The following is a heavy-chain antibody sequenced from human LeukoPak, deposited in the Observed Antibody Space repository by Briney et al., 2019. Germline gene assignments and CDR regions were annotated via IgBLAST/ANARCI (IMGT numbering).Heavy chain of an antibody. D-gene: IGHD3-16*01. CDR3: AREDNGGATDDGFDV. CDR1: GFTFSSSW. J-gene: IGHJ3*01. CDR2: IKTDGSTT. V-gene: IGHV3-74*01. Sequence: GGSLRLSCAVSGFTFSSSWMHWVCQAPGKGLVWVSHIKTDGSTTAYADSVKGRFTTSRDSSKNTVYLQMESLRVEDTAVYYCAREDNGGATDDGFDVWGRGTVVIVSS.